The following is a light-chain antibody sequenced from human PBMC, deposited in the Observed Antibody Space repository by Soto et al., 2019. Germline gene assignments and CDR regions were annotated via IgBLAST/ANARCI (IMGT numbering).Light chain of an antibody. CDR2: DVS. CDR1: QSVGKY. Sequence: EIVLTQSPATLSLSPGERATLSCRASQSVGKYLAWYQQKPGQAPRLLIYDVSSRAPGIPARFSGSGSGTYFTLTISSLEPEDFAVYYCQQCNNWPPITFGQGTRLEIK. CDR3: QQCNNWPPIT. J-gene: IGKJ5*01. V-gene: IGKV3-11*01.